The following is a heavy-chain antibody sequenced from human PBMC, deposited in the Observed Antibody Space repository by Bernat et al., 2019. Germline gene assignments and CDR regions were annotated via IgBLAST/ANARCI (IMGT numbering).Heavy chain of an antibody. D-gene: IGHD3-10*01. CDR3: TPVDYYGSGSYLCFGSYYYYGVDV. V-gene: IGHV3-15*01. CDR1: GFTFSNAW. CDR2: IKSKTDGGTT. Sequence: EVQLVESGGGLVKPGGSLRLSCAASGFTFSNAWMSWVRQAPGKGLEWVGRIKSKTDGGTTDYAAPVKGRFTISRDDSKNTLYLQMNSLKTEDTAVYYCTPVDYYGSGSYLCFGSYYYYGVDVWGQGTPVTVSS. J-gene: IGHJ6*02.